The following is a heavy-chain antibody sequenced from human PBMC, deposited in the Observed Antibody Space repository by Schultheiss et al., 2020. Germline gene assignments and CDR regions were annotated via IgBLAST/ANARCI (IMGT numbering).Heavy chain of an antibody. D-gene: IGHD3-16*01. V-gene: IGHV3-21*01. J-gene: IGHJ5*02. CDR2: ISSSSSYI. Sequence: GGSLRLSCAASGFTFSSYSMNWVRQAPGKGLEWVSSISSSSSYIYYADSVKGRFTISRDNAKNSLYLQMNSLRAEDTAVYYCARGGRSDEEFDPWGKGTLVTVSS. CDR1: GFTFSSYS. CDR3: ARGGRSDEEFDP.